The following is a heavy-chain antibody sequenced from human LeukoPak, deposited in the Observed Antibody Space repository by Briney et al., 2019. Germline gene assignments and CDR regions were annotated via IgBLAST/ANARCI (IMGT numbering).Heavy chain of an antibody. CDR3: AREARVGGALQY. V-gene: IGHV3-74*03. Sequence: GGSLRLSCAASGLTFSTYLLRGVRQAPGEGLAWVARINPDGSIRTYANSVQGRVTISRDTAKDTLFLQMNSLRAEDTAVYYCAREARVGGALQYWGQGTPVTVSS. D-gene: IGHD1-26*01. J-gene: IGHJ4*02. CDR1: GLTFSTYL. CDR2: INPDGSIR.